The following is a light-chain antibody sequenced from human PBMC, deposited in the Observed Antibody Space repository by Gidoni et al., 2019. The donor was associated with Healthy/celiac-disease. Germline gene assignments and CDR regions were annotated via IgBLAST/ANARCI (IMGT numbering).Light chain of an antibody. CDR3: QQYYSYPV. CDR2: AAS. Sequence: IRITQSPSSLSASTGDRVTITCRASQGISSYLAWYQQKPGKAPKLLIYAASTLQSGVPSRFSGSGSGTDFTLTSSCLQSEDFATYYCQQYYSYPVFGQGTKVEIK. V-gene: IGKV1-8*01. CDR1: QGISSY. J-gene: IGKJ1*01.